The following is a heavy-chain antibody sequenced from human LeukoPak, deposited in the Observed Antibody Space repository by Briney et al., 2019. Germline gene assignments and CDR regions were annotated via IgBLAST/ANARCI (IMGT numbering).Heavy chain of an antibody. J-gene: IGHJ5*02. CDR2: IYYSGST. D-gene: IGHD6-6*01. CDR1: GGSISSYY. Sequence: PSETLSLTCTVSGGSISSYYWSWIRQPPGKGLEWIGYIYYSGSTNYNPSLKSRVTISVDTSKNQFSLKLSSVTAADTAVYYCARDGNVDSSSYDNWFDPWGQGTLVTVSS. V-gene: IGHV4-59*01. CDR3: ARDGNVDSSSYDNWFDP.